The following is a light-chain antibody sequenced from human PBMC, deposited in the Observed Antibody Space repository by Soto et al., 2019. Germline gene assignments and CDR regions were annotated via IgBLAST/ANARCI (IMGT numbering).Light chain of an antibody. V-gene: IGLV2-14*01. Sequence: QSALTQPASVSGSPGQSITISCTGTSSDVGGYNYVSWYQQHPGKAPKLMIYEVSNRPSGVSNRFSGSKSGNTASLTISGLQAEDEADCYCSSYTSSSHVVFGGGTKLTVL. CDR2: EVS. CDR1: SSDVGGYNY. J-gene: IGLJ2*01. CDR3: SSYTSSSHVV.